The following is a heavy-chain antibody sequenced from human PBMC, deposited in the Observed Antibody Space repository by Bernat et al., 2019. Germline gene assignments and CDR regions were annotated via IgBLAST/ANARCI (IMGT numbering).Heavy chain of an antibody. CDR1: GFTVSSNY. CDR3: ARGAILLTGPPIVFDY. D-gene: IGHD3-9*01. V-gene: IGHV3-53*04. Sequence: EVQLVESGGGLVQPGGSLRLSCAASGFTVSSNYMSWVRQAPGKGLEWVSVIYSGGSTYYADSVKGRFTISRHNSKNTLYLQMNSLRAEDTAVYYCARGAILLTGPPIVFDYWGQGTLVTVSS. CDR2: IYSGGST. J-gene: IGHJ4*02.